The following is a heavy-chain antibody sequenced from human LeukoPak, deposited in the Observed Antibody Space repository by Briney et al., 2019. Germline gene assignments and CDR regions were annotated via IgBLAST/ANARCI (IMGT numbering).Heavy chain of an antibody. CDR3: YYDSSGYYRGDAFDI. Sequence: GGSLRLSCAASGFTFSSYGMHWVRQAPGKGLEWVAVISYDGSNKYYADSVKGRFTISRDNYKNTLYLQMNSLRAEDTAVYYCYYDSSGYYRGDAFDIWGQGTMVTVSS. V-gene: IGHV3-30*03. D-gene: IGHD3-22*01. CDR2: ISYDGSNK. CDR1: GFTFSSYG. J-gene: IGHJ3*02.